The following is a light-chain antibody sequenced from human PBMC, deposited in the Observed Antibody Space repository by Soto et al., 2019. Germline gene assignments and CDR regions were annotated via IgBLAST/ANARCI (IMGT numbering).Light chain of an antibody. V-gene: IGKV3-20*01. CDR1: QSVSSSY. J-gene: IGKJ1*01. CDR2: VAS. Sequence: EIVLTQSPGTLSLSPGERATLSCRASQSVSSSYLAWYQQRPGQAPRLLIYVASSRATGIPDRFSGSGSGTEFTLTISSLQSEDFAVYYCQQYNNWPRTFGQGTKVDI. CDR3: QQYNNWPRT.